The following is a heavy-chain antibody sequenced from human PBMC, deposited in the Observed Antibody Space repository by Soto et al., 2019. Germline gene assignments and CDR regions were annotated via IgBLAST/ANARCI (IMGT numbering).Heavy chain of an antibody. V-gene: IGHV3-23*01. CDR3: TKSHTHYVEIDF. CDR1: GFSFDSFA. Sequence: PGGSLRLSCVASGFSFDSFAMSWVRQAPGQGLDWVSSITGSGGDTHYADSVRGRFTISRDNSNNTVYLQMSRLRVEDTAVYYCTKSHTHYVEIDFWGQGTLVTVSS. J-gene: IGHJ4*02. CDR2: ITGSGGDT. D-gene: IGHD5-12*01.